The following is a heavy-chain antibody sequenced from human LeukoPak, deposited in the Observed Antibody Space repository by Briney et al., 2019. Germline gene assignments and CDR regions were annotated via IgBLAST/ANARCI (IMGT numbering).Heavy chain of an antibody. D-gene: IGHD5-12*01. J-gene: IGHJ4*02. CDR1: GGSISSSSYY. CDR2: IYYSGST. CDR3: ARVRGYSGYDLLYYFDY. V-gene: IGHV4-39*07. Sequence: SETLSLTCTVSGGSISSSSYYWGWIRQPPGKGLEWIGSIYYSGSTYYNPSLKSRVTISVDTSKNQFSLKLSSVTAADTAVYYCARVRGYSGYDLLYYFDYWGQGTLVTVSS.